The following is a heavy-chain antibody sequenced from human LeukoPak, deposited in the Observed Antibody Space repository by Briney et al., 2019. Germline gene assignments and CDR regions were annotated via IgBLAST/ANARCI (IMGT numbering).Heavy chain of an antibody. Sequence: PSETLSLTCTVSGGSISTYYWNWIRQPPGKGLEWIGYIYYSGSTNYNPSLNSRVTISMDTSKNHFSLKLSSVTAADTAIYYCARTSRHFYGSGSNLTPWPADMDVWGQGTKVTVSS. CDR2: IYYSGST. D-gene: IGHD3-10*01. V-gene: IGHV4-59*01. CDR3: ARTSRHFYGSGSNLTPWPADMDV. CDR1: GGSISTYY. J-gene: IGHJ6*02.